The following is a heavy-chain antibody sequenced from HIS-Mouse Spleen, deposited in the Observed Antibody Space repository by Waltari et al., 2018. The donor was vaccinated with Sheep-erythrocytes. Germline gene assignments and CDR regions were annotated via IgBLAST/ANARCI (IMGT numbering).Heavy chain of an antibody. CDR2: IKKVGSEK. CDR1: GLTFSRYW. Sequence: AVSGLTFSRYWMSWVRQAPGKGLEWVANIKKVGSEKYYVDSVNGPFNISRDNAKNSLYMQMTSLRAEDTAVYHCASHRTNTAIAKYFDYWGQGTLVTVSS. J-gene: IGHJ4*02. V-gene: IGHV3-7*01. CDR3: ASHRTNTAIAKYFDY. D-gene: IGHD5-18*01.